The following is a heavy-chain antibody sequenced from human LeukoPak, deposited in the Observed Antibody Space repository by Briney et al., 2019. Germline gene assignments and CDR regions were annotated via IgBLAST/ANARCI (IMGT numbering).Heavy chain of an antibody. CDR2: IYYSAST. V-gene: IGHV4-39*06. CDR1: GGSISRSTYY. CDR3: VRRGYNNGFFEWFDP. Sequence: SETLSLTCTVSGGSISRSTYYWGGIRQPTGKGREGIGIIYYSASTNYTPSLKSPVPISGATTKNQFTLNLSPVTATAAAAYYCVRRGYNNGFFEWFDPWGKGTMVTVSS. D-gene: IGHD6-19*01. J-gene: IGHJ5*02.